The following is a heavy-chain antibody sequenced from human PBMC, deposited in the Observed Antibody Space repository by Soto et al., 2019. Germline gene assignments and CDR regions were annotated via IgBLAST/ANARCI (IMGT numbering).Heavy chain of an antibody. CDR3: AREGDSSDRWFDP. CDR2: IIPILGIA. Sequence: QVQLVQSGAEVKKPGSSVKVSCKASGGTFSSYTISWVRQAPGQGLEWMGRIIPILGIANYAQKFQGRVTINADKSTSTAYMELSSLRSEDTAVDYCAREGDSSDRWFDPWGQGTLFTVSS. V-gene: IGHV1-69*02. J-gene: IGHJ5*02. D-gene: IGHD3-22*01. CDR1: GGTFSSYT.